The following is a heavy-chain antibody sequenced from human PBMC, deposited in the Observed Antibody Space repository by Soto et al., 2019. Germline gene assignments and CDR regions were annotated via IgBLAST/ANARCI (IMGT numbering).Heavy chain of an antibody. Sequence: QVQLVESGGGVVQPGRSLRLSCAASGFTFSSYGMHWVRQAPGKGLEWVAVIWYDGSTKYYADSVKGRFTISRDNSKNTLYLRMNGLRAEDTAVYYCARGHGDYGSPSFYMDVWGKGTTVTVSS. D-gene: IGHD4-17*01. CDR1: GFTFSSYG. CDR2: IWYDGSTK. J-gene: IGHJ6*03. V-gene: IGHV3-33*01. CDR3: ARGHGDYGSPSFYMDV.